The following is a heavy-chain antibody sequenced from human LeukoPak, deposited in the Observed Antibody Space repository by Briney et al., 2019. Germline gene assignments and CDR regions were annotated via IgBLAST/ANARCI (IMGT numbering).Heavy chain of an antibody. Sequence: ASVKVSCKASGYTFTGYYMHWVRQAPGQGLEWMGWINPNSGGTNYAQKFQGWVTMTRDTSISTAYMELSSLRSEDTAVYYCATPAAAAPGNYFDYWGQGTLVTVSS. CDR1: GYTFTGYY. V-gene: IGHV1-2*04. CDR2: INPNSGGT. D-gene: IGHD6-13*01. CDR3: ATPAAAAPGNYFDY. J-gene: IGHJ4*02.